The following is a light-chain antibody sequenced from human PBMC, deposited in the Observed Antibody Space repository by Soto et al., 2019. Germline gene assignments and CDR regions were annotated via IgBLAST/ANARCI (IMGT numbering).Light chain of an antibody. CDR3: QQYGSSEII. CDR2: GAS. CDR1: HSMSNSN. V-gene: IGKV3-20*01. Sequence: IVLTQSPGTLSLSPGDRATLSCRASHSMSNSNLAWYQHKPGQAPRLLIYGASNRATGIPDRFSGSVSGTDFTLTITRLEPEDFAVFYCQQYGSSEIIFGQGTKVDIK. J-gene: IGKJ1*01.